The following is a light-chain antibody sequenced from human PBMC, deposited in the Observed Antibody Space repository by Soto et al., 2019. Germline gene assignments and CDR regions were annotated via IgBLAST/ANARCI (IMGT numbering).Light chain of an antibody. J-gene: IGKJ1*01. CDR1: QSVSSSF. Sequence: EIVLTQSPCTLSLSPGERATLSCRASQSVSSSFLAWYQQKPGQAPRLLIYGASSRATGIPDRFSGSGSGTDFTLTISRLEPEDFAVYYCHQYGSFGQGTKVDIK. CDR3: HQYGS. V-gene: IGKV3-20*01. CDR2: GAS.